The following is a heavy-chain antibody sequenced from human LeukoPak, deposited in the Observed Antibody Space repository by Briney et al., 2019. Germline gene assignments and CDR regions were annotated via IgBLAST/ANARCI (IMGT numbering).Heavy chain of an antibody. J-gene: IGHJ4*02. Sequence: KPSETLSLTCTVSGGSISSYYWSWIRQPPGKGLEWIGYIYYSGSTNYNPSLKSRVTISVDTSKNQFSLKLSSVTAADTAVYYCARRLRSSSSPFDYWGQGTLVTVSS. V-gene: IGHV4-59*08. CDR3: ARRLRSSSSPFDY. CDR1: GGSISSYY. CDR2: IYYSGST. D-gene: IGHD6-6*01.